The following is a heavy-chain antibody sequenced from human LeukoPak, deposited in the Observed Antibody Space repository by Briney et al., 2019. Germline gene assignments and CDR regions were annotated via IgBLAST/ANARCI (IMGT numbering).Heavy chain of an antibody. Sequence: PSETLSLTCTVSGGSISSSSYYWGWIRQPPGKGLEWIGSIYYSGSTYHNPSLKSRVTISVDTSKNQFSLKLSSVTAADTAVYYCARLPNRGYCSSTSCYYFDYWGQGTLVTVSS. D-gene: IGHD2-2*01. CDR2: IYYSGST. V-gene: IGHV4-39*01. J-gene: IGHJ4*02. CDR1: GGSISSSSYY. CDR3: ARLPNRGYCSSTSCYYFDY.